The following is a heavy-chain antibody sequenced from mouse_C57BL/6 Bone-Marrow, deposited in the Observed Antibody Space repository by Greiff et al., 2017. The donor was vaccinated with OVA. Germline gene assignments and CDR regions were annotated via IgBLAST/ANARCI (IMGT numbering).Heavy chain of an antibody. CDR1: GYTFTSYG. CDR2: IYPRSGNT. D-gene: IGHD2-3*01. Sequence: QVQLQQSGAELARPGASVKLSCKASGYTFTSYGISWVKQRTGPGLEWIGEIYPRSGNTYYNEKFKGKATLTADKSSSTAYMELRSLTSEDSAVYFCAREGDGYFHWYFDVWGTGTTVTVSS. V-gene: IGHV1-81*01. CDR3: AREGDGYFHWYFDV. J-gene: IGHJ1*03.